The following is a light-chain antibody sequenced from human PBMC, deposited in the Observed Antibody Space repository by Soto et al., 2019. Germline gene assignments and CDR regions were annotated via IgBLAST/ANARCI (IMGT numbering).Light chain of an antibody. Sequence: QSVLTQPASGAGSPGQSITISCTGTSSDVGGYNHVSWYQQYPGKAPKVIIYELSNRPSGISNRFSGSKSGNTASLTISGLQAEDEGDYYCSSYTSSRTLLYVFGTGTKATVL. V-gene: IGLV2-14*01. CDR1: SSDVGGYNH. CDR3: SSYTSSRTLLYV. J-gene: IGLJ1*01. CDR2: ELS.